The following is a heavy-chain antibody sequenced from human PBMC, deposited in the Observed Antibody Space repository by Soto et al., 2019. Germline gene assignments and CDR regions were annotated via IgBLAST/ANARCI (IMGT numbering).Heavy chain of an antibody. J-gene: IGHJ5*02. V-gene: IGHV1-46*03. CDR3: ASNGYSSTWHSWFDP. Sequence: QVQLVQSGAEVKKPGASVKVSCKASGYTFTSYYMHWVRQAAGQGLEWMGRINPSGGSTSYAQKFQGRVTMTRDTSTCTVYMELSSLRSEDTAVYYCASNGYSSTWHSWFDPWGQGTLVTVSS. CDR1: GYTFTSYY. CDR2: INPSGGST. D-gene: IGHD6-13*01.